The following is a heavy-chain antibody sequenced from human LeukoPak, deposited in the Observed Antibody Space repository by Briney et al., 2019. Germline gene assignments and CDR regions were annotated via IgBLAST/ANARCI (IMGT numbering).Heavy chain of an antibody. J-gene: IGHJ3*02. CDR3: ASPNSGQSFDI. CDR1: GFTASSNY. Sequence: PGGSLRLSCAASGFTASSNYMSWGRQAPGKGLEWVSVIYTGGNTYYTDSVKGRFTISRDNSKNTLYLQMNSLRAEDTAVYYCASPNSGQSFDIWGQGTMVTVSS. CDR2: IYTGGNT. D-gene: IGHD6-19*01. V-gene: IGHV3-53*01.